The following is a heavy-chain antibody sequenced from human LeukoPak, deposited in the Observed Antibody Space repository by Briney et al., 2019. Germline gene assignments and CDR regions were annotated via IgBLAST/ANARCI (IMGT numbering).Heavy chain of an antibody. CDR2: ITSRGEST. D-gene: IGHD3-22*01. J-gene: IGHJ4*02. Sequence: GGSLRLSCAASGFTFSIYAMSWVRQAPGKGLQWVSSITSRGESTWYVDSVKGRFTITRDNSENTLYLQMHSLRAEDTAVCYCARDRPNYYGSDGHYYRRDGDYWGRGTLVSVSS. CDR3: ARDRPNYYGSDGHYYRRDGDY. V-gene: IGHV3-23*01. CDR1: GFTFSIYA.